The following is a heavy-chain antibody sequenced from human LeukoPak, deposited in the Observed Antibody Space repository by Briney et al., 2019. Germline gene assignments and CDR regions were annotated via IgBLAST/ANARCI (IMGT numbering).Heavy chain of an antibody. D-gene: IGHD2-2*01. CDR3: ARHIVVVPAAPYYFDY. CDR2: INHSGST. Sequence: SETLSLTCAVYGGSFSGYYWSWIRQPPGKGLEWIGEINHSGSTNYNPSLKSRVTISVDTSKKQLSLKLSSVTAADTAVYYCARHIVVVPAAPYYFDYWGQGTLVTVSS. CDR1: GGSFSGYY. V-gene: IGHV4-34*01. J-gene: IGHJ4*02.